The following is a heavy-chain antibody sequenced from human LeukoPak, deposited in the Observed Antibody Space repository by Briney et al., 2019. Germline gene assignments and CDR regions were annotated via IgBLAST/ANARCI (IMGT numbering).Heavy chain of an antibody. CDR2: ISKDGSDK. V-gene: IGHV3-30-3*01. CDR3: ARDHWWNYDY. Sequence: GRSLRLSCAASRFTFSDYAMHWVRQAPGKGLEWVAVISKDGSDKYYPGSVRGRFTISRDNSKNTIYLQMDSLRAEDTAIYYCARDHWWNYDYWGQGTLVTVSS. J-gene: IGHJ4*02. D-gene: IGHD1-7*01. CDR1: RFTFSDYA.